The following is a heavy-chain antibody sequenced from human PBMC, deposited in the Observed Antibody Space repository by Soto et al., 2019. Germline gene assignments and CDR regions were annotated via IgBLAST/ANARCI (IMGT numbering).Heavy chain of an antibody. Sequence: SETLSLTCTVSGGSISSYYWSWIRQPPGKGLEWIGYIYYSGSTNYNPSLKSRVTISVDTSKNQFSLKLSSVTAADTAVYYCARLNGEGMVGPWGQGTLVTVSS. J-gene: IGHJ5*02. CDR3: ARLNGEGMVGP. D-gene: IGHD1-26*01. CDR1: GGSISSYY. CDR2: IYYSGST. V-gene: IGHV4-59*08.